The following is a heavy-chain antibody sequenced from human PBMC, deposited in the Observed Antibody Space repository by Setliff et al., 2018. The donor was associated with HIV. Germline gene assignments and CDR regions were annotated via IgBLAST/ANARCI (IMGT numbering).Heavy chain of an antibody. D-gene: IGHD7-27*01. J-gene: IGHJ4*02. CDR3: ASSPPGDGDYFDY. Sequence: GGSLRLSCAASGFTFSTYTMNWVRQAPGRGLEWVSSISGNSNYIYYADSVKGRVTISRDNSKNTLYLPMNSLRAEDTAVYYCASSPPGDGDYFDYWGQGTLVTVSS. V-gene: IGHV3-21*01. CDR2: ISGNSNYI. CDR1: GFTFSTYT.